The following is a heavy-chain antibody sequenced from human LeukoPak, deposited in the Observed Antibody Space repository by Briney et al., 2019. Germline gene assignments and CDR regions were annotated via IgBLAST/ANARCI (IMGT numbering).Heavy chain of an antibody. Sequence: SETLSLTCAVYGGSFSGYYWSWIRQPPGKGLEWIGSIYYSGSTYYNPSLKSRVTISVDMSKNQFSLKLSSVTAADTAVYYCARLGGTSLPKYYYDRSGYYPNTYDAFDIWGQGTMVTVSS. CDR2: IYYSGST. D-gene: IGHD3-22*01. J-gene: IGHJ3*02. CDR1: GGSFSGYY. V-gene: IGHV4-34*01. CDR3: ARLGGTSLPKYYYDRSGYYPNTYDAFDI.